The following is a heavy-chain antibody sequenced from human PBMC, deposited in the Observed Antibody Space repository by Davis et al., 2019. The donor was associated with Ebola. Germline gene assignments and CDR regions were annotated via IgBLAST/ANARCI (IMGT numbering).Heavy chain of an antibody. CDR2: INTNTGTP. J-gene: IGHJ6*02. Sequence: AASVKVSCKASGYTFTSYAMNWVRQAPGQGLEWMAWINTNTGTPTYAQGFTGRFVFSLDTSVSTAYLQISSLKAEDTAVYYCARDIGDTPMVGGEAYYYYAMDVWGQGTTVTVSS. D-gene: IGHD5-18*01. CDR1: GYTFTSYA. V-gene: IGHV7-4-1*02. CDR3: ARDIGDTPMVGGEAYYYYAMDV.